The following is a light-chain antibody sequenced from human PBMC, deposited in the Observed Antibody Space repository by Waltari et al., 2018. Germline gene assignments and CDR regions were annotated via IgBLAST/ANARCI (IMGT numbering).Light chain of an antibody. CDR2: HDA. CDR1: TLGERY. CDR3: QAWDSSPVV. V-gene: IGLV3-1*01. J-gene: IGLJ2*01. Sequence: SDELTQPPSVSVSPGHTATITCSGDTLGERYVSWYQQRSGQSPHVVIYHDAKRASGIPERFSGSKSGNTATLFISGTQPMDEADYFCQAWDSSPVVFGGGTKLIVL.